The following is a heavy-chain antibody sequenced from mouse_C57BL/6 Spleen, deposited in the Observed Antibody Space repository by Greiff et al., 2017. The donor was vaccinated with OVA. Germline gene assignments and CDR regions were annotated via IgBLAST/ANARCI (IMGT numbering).Heavy chain of an antibody. CDR1: GFSLTSYG. D-gene: IGHD1-1*01. CDR2: IWSGGST. V-gene: IGHV2-2*01. CDR3: ARNPVVAHYWYFDV. Sequence: VQGVESGPGLVQPSQSLSITCTVSGFSLTSYGVHWVRQSPGKGLEWLGVIWSGGSTDYNAAFISRLSISKDNSKSQVFFKMNSLQADDTAIYYCARNPVVAHYWYFDVWGTGTTVTVSS. J-gene: IGHJ1*03.